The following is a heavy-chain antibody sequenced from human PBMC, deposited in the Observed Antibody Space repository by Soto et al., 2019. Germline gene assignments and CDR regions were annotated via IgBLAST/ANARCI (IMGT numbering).Heavy chain of an antibody. CDR1: GFTFNDYW. D-gene: IGHD3-10*01. CDR3: ARDEEDNPWFALDY. Sequence: GGSLRLSCAASGFTFNDYWMHWVRQVPGKGLEWVSHINRDGSDTWYADSVKGRFTISRDNAKNTVDLQMNSLRAEDTALYYCARDEEDNPWFALDYSGRGTRVTVSS. J-gene: IGHJ4*02. V-gene: IGHV3-74*01. CDR2: INRDGSDT.